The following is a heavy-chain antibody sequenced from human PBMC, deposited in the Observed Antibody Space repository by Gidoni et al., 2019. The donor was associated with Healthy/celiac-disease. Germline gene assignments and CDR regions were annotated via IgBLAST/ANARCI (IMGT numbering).Heavy chain of an antibody. V-gene: IGHV4-59*01. J-gene: IGHJ4*02. D-gene: IGHD3-10*02. CDR2: IYYSGST. CDR3: ARGFPPLLRTGMLYDY. CDR1: GGSISSYY. Sequence: QVQLQESGPGLVKPSETLSLTCPVSGGSISSYYWSWIRQPPGKGLEWIGYIYYSGSTNYNPSRKSRVTISVDTSKNQFSLKLSSVTAADTAVYYWARGFPPLLRTGMLYDYWGQGTLVTVSS.